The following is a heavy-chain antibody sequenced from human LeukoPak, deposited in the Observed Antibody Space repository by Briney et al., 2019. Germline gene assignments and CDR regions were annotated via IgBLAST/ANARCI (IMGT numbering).Heavy chain of an antibody. D-gene: IGHD4-23*01. Sequence: PGGPLRLSCAAFGFTFSSSAMHWVRRAPGKGLEWVAVISFDGSNKYYADSVKGRFSISRDNSKNTLYLQMNSLRAEDTAVYYWARDPTTVVTPGAFDIWGQGTMVTVSS. CDR3: ARDPTTVVTPGAFDI. J-gene: IGHJ3*02. CDR1: GFTFSSSA. CDR2: ISFDGSNK. V-gene: IGHV3-30-3*01.